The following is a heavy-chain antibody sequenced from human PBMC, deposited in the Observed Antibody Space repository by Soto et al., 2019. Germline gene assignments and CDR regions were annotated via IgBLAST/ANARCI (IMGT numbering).Heavy chain of an antibody. V-gene: IGHV3-23*01. CDR3: AKADGQQWLLPHLEC. Sequence: EVRLMGSGGGMVQPGGSLRLSCEASGFTFRSSAMGWVRQAPGKGLEWVSGISCCGGTTSYADSVRGRFIISRDDSQNTLYLQMNSLRGEDTARYYCAKADGQQWLLPHLECWGPGDLVTVSS. J-gene: IGHJ4*02. CDR1: GFTFRSSA. D-gene: IGHD6-19*01. CDR2: ISCCGGTT.